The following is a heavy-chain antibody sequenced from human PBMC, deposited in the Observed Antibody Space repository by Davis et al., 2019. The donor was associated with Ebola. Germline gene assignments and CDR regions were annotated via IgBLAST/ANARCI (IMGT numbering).Heavy chain of an antibody. CDR1: GFTFSSYG. D-gene: IGHD3-10*01. Sequence: GGSLRLSCAASGFTFSSYGMHWVRQAPGKGLEWVAVIWYEGSNKYYADSVKGRFTISRDNSKNTLYLQMNSLRAEDTAVYYCARDTPPRYYYGSGRPLGGMDVWGQGTTVTVSS. V-gene: IGHV3-33*01. J-gene: IGHJ6*02. CDR3: ARDTPPRYYYGSGRPLGGMDV. CDR2: IWYEGSNK.